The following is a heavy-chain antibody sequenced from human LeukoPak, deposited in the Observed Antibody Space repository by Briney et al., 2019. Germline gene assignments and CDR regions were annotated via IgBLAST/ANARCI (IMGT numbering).Heavy chain of an antibody. D-gene: IGHD2-2*01. J-gene: IGHJ5*02. CDR2: TYYRSTWYN. CDR1: GDSVSSNSVT. CDR3: ARRLTQYDCFDP. V-gene: IGHV6-1*01. Sequence: SQTLSLTCAISGDSVSSNSVTWNWIRQSPSRGLEWLGRTYYRSTWYNDYAVFVRGRITVNPDTSKNQFSLHLNSVTPEDTAVYYCARRLTQYDCFDPWGQGILVTVCS.